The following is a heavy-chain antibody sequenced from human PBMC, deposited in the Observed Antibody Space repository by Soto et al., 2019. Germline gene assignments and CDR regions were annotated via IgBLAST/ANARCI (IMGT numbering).Heavy chain of an antibody. CDR1: GYSFTIYW. CDR3: ARQRLGSSWYNWFDP. J-gene: IGHJ5*02. V-gene: IGHV5-51*01. Sequence: PGESLKISCKGSGYSFTIYWIGWVRQMPGKGLEWMGIIYPGDSDTRYSPSFQGQVTISADKSISTAYLQWSSLKASDTAMYYCARQRLGSSWYNWFDPWGQGTLVTVPS. CDR2: IYPGDSDT. D-gene: IGHD6-13*01.